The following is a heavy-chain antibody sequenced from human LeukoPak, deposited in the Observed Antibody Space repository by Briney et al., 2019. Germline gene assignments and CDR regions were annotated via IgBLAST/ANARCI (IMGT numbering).Heavy chain of an antibody. CDR1: GGSISSDNYY. V-gene: IGHV4-39*07. CDR3: ARITFDRLYYFDY. D-gene: IGHD3-16*01. J-gene: IGHJ4*02. Sequence: PSETLSLTCTVSGGSISSDNYYWGWIRQPPGKGLEWIGSIYYSGTTYYNPSLKSRVTISEDTSKNQFSLKLSSVTAADTAVYYCARITFDRLYYFDYWGQGTLVTVSS. CDR2: IYYSGTT.